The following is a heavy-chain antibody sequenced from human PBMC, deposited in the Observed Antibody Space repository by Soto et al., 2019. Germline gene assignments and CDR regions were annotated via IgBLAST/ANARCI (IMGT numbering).Heavy chain of an antibody. CDR2: IIPIFGTA. CDR1: GGTFSSYA. V-gene: IGHV1-69*01. Sequence: QVQLVQSGAEVKKPGSSVKVSCKASGGTFSSYAISWVRQAPGQGLEWMGGIIPIFGTANYAQKLQGRVTSPADESTSTGYMELSSLRSEDTAVYYCVEWGYSSCWYFCYRGQGTLVTVSS. J-gene: IGHJ4*02. CDR3: VEWGYSSCWYFCY. D-gene: IGHD6-19*01.